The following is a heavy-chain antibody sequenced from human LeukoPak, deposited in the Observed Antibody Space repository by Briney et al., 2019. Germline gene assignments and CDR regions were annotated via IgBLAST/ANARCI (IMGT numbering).Heavy chain of an antibody. Sequence: SETLSLTCTVSGGSISSSSYYWGWIRQPPGKGLEWIGSIYYSGSTYYNPSLKSRVTISVDTSKNQFSLKLSSVTAEDTAVYYCARAQKNYDFWSGYYRAWFDPWGQGTLVTVSS. CDR1: GGSISSSSYY. CDR3: ARAQKNYDFWSGYYRAWFDP. J-gene: IGHJ5*02. CDR2: IYYSGST. D-gene: IGHD3-3*01. V-gene: IGHV4-39*07.